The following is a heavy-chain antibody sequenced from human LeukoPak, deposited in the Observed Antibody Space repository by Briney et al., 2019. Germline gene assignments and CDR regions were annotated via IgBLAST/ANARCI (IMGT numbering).Heavy chain of an antibody. D-gene: IGHD6-6*01. CDR1: GFTFNTYA. V-gene: IGHV3-23*01. J-gene: IGHJ4*02. CDR2: ISDSGGNT. Sequence: GGSLRLSCAASGFTFNTYAMSWVRQAPWERLQWVSGISDSGGNTYYADSVRGRFTISRDNSKNTLYLQMNSLRAEDTAIYYCARHRSSWLIDYWGQGTLVTVSS. CDR3: ARHRSSWLIDY.